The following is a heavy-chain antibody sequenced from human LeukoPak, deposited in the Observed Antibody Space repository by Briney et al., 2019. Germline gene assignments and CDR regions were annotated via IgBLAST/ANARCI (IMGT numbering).Heavy chain of an antibody. J-gene: IGHJ4*02. CDR2: ISGSGGST. Sequence: PGGSLRLSCAASGFTFSSYAMSWVRQAPGKGLEWVSAISGSGGSTYYADSVKGRFTISRDNSKNTLYLQMNSLRAEDTSVYYCAKAPMVRGVIISNWGQGTLVTVSS. D-gene: IGHD3-10*01. CDR3: AKAPMVRGVIISN. CDR1: GFTFSSYA. V-gene: IGHV3-23*01.